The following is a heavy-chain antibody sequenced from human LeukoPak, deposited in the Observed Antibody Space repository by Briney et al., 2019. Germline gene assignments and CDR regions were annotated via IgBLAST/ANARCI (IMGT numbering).Heavy chain of an antibody. V-gene: IGHV1-46*01. CDR3: ARVWEYCSGGSCYSLPPDY. D-gene: IGHD2-15*01. Sequence: ASVKVSCKASGYTFTSYYMHWVRQAPGQGLEWMGIINPSGGSASYAQKFQGRVTMTRDTSTSTVYMELSSLRSEDTAVYYCARVWEYCSGGSCYSLPPDYWGQGTLVTVSS. CDR1: GYTFTSYY. J-gene: IGHJ4*02. CDR2: INPSGGSA.